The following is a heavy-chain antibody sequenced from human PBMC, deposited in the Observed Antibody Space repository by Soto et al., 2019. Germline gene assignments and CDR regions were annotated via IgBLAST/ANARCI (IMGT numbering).Heavy chain of an antibody. CDR3: AKGRGIVVVVAATPPAFDI. J-gene: IGHJ3*02. Sequence: EVQLLESGGGLVQPGGSLRLSCAASGFTFSSYAMSWVRQAPGKGLEWVSAISGSGGSTYYADSVKGRFTISRDNSKNTLYLQTNGLRAEDTAVYYCAKGRGIVVVVAATPPAFDIWGQGTMVTVSS. V-gene: IGHV3-23*01. D-gene: IGHD2-15*01. CDR2: ISGSGGST. CDR1: GFTFSSYA.